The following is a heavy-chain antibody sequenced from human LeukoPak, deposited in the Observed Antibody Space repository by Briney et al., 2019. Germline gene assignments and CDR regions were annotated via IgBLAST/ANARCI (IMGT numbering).Heavy chain of an antibody. V-gene: IGHV4-4*02. CDR2: MYHSGST. D-gene: IGHD6-19*01. CDR3: AASSGWYKIDY. CDR1: GGSITSGNW. Sequence: SGTLSLTCAVSGGSITSGNWWSWVRQAPGKGLEWIGKMYHSGSTNLNPSLKSRVTISVDKSKNQFSLKLSSVSAADTAVYYCAASSGWYKIDYWGQGTLVTVSS. J-gene: IGHJ4*02.